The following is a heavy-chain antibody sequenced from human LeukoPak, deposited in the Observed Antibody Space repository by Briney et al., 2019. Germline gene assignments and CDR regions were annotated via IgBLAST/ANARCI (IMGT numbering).Heavy chain of an antibody. D-gene: IGHD3-16*01. V-gene: IGHV4-39*01. CDR2: IYYSGST. CDR3: ASARGSCYFDY. CDR1: GGSISSGSYY. Sequence: SETLSLTCTVSGGSISSGSYYWGWIRQPPGKGLEWIGSIYYSGSTYYNPSLKSRVTISVDTSKNQFSLKLSSVTAADTAVYYCASARGSCYFDYWGQGTLVTVSS. J-gene: IGHJ4*02.